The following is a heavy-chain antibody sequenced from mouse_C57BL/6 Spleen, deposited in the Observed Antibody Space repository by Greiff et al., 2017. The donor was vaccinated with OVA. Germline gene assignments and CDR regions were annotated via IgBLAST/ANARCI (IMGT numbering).Heavy chain of an antibody. CDR2: IHPNSGST. Sequence: QVQLQQPGAELVKPGASVKLSCKASGYTFTSYWMHWVKQRPGQGLEWIGMIHPNSGSTNYNEKFKSKATLTVDKSSSTAYMQLSSLTSEDSAVYYCARTDYYGSRAFDYWSQGTTLTVSS. CDR1: GYTFTSYW. J-gene: IGHJ2*01. CDR3: ARTDYYGSRAFDY. V-gene: IGHV1-64*01. D-gene: IGHD1-1*01.